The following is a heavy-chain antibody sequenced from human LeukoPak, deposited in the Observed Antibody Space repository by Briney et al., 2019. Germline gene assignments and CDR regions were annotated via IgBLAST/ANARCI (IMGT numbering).Heavy chain of an antibody. J-gene: IGHJ4*02. CDR1: GGSISSYY. CDR2: IYYSGST. D-gene: IGHD3-10*01. CDR3: ARDYYGSGSYFDY. V-gene: IGHV4-59*01. Sequence: SETLSLTCTVSGGSISSYYWSWIRQPPGKGLEWIGYIYYSGSTNYNPSLKSRVTISVDTSKNQFSLKLSSVTAADTAVYYCARDYYGSGSYFDYWGQGTLVTVSS.